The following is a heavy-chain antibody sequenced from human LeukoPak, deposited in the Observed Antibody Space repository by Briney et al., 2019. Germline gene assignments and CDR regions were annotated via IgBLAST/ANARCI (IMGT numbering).Heavy chain of an antibody. J-gene: IGHJ4*02. CDR1: GGSISSYY. CDR2: IYYSGST. D-gene: IGHD3-10*01. CDR3: ARDYYGSGSYFDY. V-gene: IGHV4-59*01. Sequence: SETLSLTCTVSGGSISSYYWSWIRQPPGKGLEWIGYIYYSGSTNYNPSLKSRVTISVDTSKNQFSLKLSSVTAADTAVYYCARDYYGSGSYFDYWGQGTLVTVSS.